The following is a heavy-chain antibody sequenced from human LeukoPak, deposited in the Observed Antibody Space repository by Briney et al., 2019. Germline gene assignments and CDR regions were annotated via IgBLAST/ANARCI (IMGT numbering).Heavy chain of an antibody. D-gene: IGHD3-22*01. CDR2: MNPNSGNT. CDR3: ARGDSSLGGGSDY. V-gene: IGHV1-8*01. J-gene: IGHJ4*02. Sequence: ASVEVSCQASGYTFTSYDINWVRQATGQGLEWMGWMNPNSGNTGYAQNFHGRVTMTRNTSISTAYMELSSLRSEDTAVYYCARGDSSLGGGSDYWGQETLVTVSS. CDR1: GYTFTSYD.